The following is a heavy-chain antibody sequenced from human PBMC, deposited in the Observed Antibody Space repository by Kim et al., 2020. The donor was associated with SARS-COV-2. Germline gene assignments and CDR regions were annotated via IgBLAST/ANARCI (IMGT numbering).Heavy chain of an antibody. CDR2: INAGNGDT. Sequence: ASVKVSCKTSGYTFTSYGIHWVRQAPGQRLEWMGWINAGNGDTKYSQKIQGRVTITRDTSATTAYMDVSSLRSDDTAVYYCARDPRPTWGGNYVVGFDYWGQGTLVTVSS. CDR1: GYTFTSYG. V-gene: IGHV1-3*01. J-gene: IGHJ4*02. CDR3: ARDPRPTWGGNYVVGFDY. D-gene: IGHD1-26*01.